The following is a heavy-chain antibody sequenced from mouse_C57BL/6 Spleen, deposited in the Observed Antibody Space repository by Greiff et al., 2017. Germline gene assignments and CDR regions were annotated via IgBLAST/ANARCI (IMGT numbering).Heavy chain of an antibody. CDR1: GFTFSSYT. CDR3: ARHQAWFAY. V-gene: IGHV5-9*01. D-gene: IGHD3-2*02. Sequence: EVKLMESGGGLVKPGGSLTLSCAASGFTFSSYTMSWVRQTPEKRLEWVATISGGGGNTYYPDSVKGRYTISRDDATNTLYLQMSSLRSEDTALYYCARHQAWFAYWGQGTLVTVSA. CDR2: ISGGGGNT. J-gene: IGHJ3*01.